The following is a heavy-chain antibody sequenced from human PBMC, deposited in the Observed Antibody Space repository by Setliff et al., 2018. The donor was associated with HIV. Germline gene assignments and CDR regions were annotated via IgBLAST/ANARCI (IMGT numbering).Heavy chain of an antibody. CDR3: AKETGEVTTGYYGMDV. Sequence: PGGSLRLSCAASGFTFSSFGMHWVRQAPGMGLEWVAVIWYDGSNKKYEESVKGRFTISRDNSKNTLYLQMNSLRAEDTAVYYCAKETGEVTTGYYGMDVWGQGTTVTVSS. J-gene: IGHJ6*02. CDR1: GFTFSSFG. CDR2: IWYDGSNK. V-gene: IGHV3-33*06. D-gene: IGHD4-4*01.